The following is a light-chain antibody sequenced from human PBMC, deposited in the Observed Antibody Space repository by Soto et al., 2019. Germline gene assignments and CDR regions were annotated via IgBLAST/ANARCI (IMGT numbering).Light chain of an antibody. Sequence: DIQMTQSPSSLSASVGDRVTITCRASQSISSYLNWYQQKPGKAPKLLIYAASSLQSGVPSRFSGSGSGTDFTLTISGLQSEDFATYYCQQYYSYPLTFGQGTKVDIK. V-gene: IGKV1-39*01. CDR1: QSISSY. J-gene: IGKJ1*01. CDR2: AAS. CDR3: QQYYSYPLT.